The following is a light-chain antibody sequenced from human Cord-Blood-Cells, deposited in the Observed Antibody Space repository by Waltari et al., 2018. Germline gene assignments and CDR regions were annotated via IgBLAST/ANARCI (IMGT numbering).Light chain of an antibody. CDR1: QSVSSY. V-gene: IGKV3-15*01. CDR2: GAS. CDR3: QQYNNWPPGT. Sequence: TQSPATLSLSPGERATLSCRASQSVSSYLAWYQQKPGQAPRLLIYGASTRATGIPARFSGSGSGTEFTLTISSLQSEDFAVYYCQQYNNWPPGTFGQGTKVEIK. J-gene: IGKJ1*01.